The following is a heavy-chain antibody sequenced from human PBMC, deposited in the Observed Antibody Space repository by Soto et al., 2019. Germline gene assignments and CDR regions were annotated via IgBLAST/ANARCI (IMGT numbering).Heavy chain of an antibody. Sequence: SVKVSCKASGGTFSTNTISWVRQAPGQGLEWMGGIMPIFGSANYAQKFQGRVTITADEYTRTVYMELSRLRSEDTAVYYCARQFDSDTSGYYYAYWGQGTLVTVSS. J-gene: IGHJ4*02. D-gene: IGHD3-22*01. CDR2: IMPIFGSA. V-gene: IGHV1-69*13. CDR3: ARQFDSDTSGYYYAY. CDR1: GGTFSTNT.